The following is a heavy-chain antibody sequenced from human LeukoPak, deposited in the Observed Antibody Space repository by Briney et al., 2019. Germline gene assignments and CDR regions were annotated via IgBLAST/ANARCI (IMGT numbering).Heavy chain of an antibody. V-gene: IGHV3-23*01. D-gene: IGHD3-22*01. CDR2: IGGSGGKT. CDR3: AKDGDDCIEQ. Sequence: PGGSLRLSCAASGLTFSSYAMSWVRQAPGKGLEWVSGIGGSGGKTYYADSVQGRFTISRDNSKNTLDLQMSSLRAEDTAVYYCAKDGDDCIEQWGQGTLVTVSS. CDR1: GLTFSSYA. J-gene: IGHJ4*02.